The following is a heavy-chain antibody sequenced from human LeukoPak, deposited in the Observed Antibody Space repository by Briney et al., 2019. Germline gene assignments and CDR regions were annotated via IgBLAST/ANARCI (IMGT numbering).Heavy chain of an antibody. Sequence: ASVKVSCKASGYTFTSYGISWVRQAPGQGLEWMGWISAYNGNTNYAQKLQGRVTMTRDTSISTAYMELSRLRSDDTAVYYCARGLYYYDSSEFDYWGQGTLVTVSS. D-gene: IGHD3-22*01. CDR3: ARGLYYYDSSEFDY. V-gene: IGHV1-18*01. J-gene: IGHJ4*02. CDR2: ISAYNGNT. CDR1: GYTFTSYG.